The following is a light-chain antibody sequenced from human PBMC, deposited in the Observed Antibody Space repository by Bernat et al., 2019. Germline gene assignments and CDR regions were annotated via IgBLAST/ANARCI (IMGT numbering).Light chain of an antibody. CDR2: EVS. J-gene: IGLJ1*01. CDR1: SSDVGSYNL. CDR3: SSYTGSTTLVFV. V-gene: IGLV2-14*02. Sequence: QSALTQPASVSGSPGQSITISCTGTSSDVGSYNLVSWYQQHPGKAPKLMIYEVSKRPSGVSNRFSGSKSGNTASLTISGLQAEDEADYYCSSYTGSTTLVFVFGSGTKVTVL.